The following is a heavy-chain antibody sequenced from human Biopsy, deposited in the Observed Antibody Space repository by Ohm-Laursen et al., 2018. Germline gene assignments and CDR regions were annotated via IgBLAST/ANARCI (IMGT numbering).Heavy chain of an antibody. CDR1: GRSISSYY. J-gene: IGHJ2*01. D-gene: IGHD1-26*01. CDR3: ARHAPSYSGSYWRYFDL. Sequence: GTLSLTCTVSGRSISSYYWSWIRQPPGKGLEWIGYIYYTGSTNYNPSLKSRVTLSVDTSMNHLSLSLTFVTAADTAVYYCARHAPSYSGSYWRYFDLWGRGTLVTVSS. CDR2: IYYTGST. V-gene: IGHV4-59*08.